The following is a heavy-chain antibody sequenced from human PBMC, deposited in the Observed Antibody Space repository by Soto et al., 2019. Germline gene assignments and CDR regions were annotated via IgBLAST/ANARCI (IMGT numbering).Heavy chain of an antibody. D-gene: IGHD4-17*01. J-gene: IGHJ4*02. CDR3: ARDPPDGDSYFDS. V-gene: IGHV4-59*01. CDR2: LYYSGTT. CDR1: RGSISSYY. Sequence: PSETLSLTCTVSRGSISSYYWSWIRQPPGKGLEWIGYLYYSGTTNYNPSLKIRVTMSVDTSRNQFSLKLSSVTAADTAVYYCARDPPDGDSYFDSWGQGTLVTVS.